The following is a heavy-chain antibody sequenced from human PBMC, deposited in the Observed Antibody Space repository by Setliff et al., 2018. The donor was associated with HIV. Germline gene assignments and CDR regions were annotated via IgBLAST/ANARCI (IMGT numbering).Heavy chain of an antibody. CDR2: IHYNDGKT. Sequence: PSETLSLTCTVSGDSITNSMHYWSWIRQPPGKGLEFIGSIHYNDGKTYYNAALRSRVTISADTSKNQFSLRLSSVTAADTAVYYCARLGSHCKNAFCPPYWGQGTLVTVSS. CDR3: ARLGSHCKNAFCPPY. J-gene: IGHJ4*02. D-gene: IGHD2-15*01. CDR1: GDSITNSMHY. V-gene: IGHV4-39*01.